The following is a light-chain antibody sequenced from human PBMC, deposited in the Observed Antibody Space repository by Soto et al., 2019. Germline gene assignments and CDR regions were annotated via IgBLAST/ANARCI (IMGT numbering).Light chain of an antibody. CDR2: DAS. J-gene: IGKJ1*01. Sequence: DIQMTQSPSTLSASVGDRVCITCRASQSISNRLACYQQKPGKAPKVLIYDASSLESGVPSRFSGSGSGTEFALTISSLHPDDFATYWCQHYGGMWTFGQGTKVDIK. V-gene: IGKV1-5*01. CDR3: QHYGGMWT. CDR1: QSISNR.